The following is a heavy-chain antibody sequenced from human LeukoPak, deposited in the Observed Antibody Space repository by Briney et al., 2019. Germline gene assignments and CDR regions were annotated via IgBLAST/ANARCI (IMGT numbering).Heavy chain of an antibody. V-gene: IGHV1-8*01. D-gene: IGHD1-1*01. Sequence: ASVKVSCKASGYTFTSYDITWVRQATGQGLEWMGWMNPNSDDTGYAQRFQGRVTMTRNTSISTAYMELSSLRSEDTAVYYCARISYPPTTYYYYYYMDVWGKGTTVTVSS. CDR2: MNPNSDDT. CDR3: ARISYPPTTYYYYYYMDV. CDR1: GYTFTSYD. J-gene: IGHJ6*03.